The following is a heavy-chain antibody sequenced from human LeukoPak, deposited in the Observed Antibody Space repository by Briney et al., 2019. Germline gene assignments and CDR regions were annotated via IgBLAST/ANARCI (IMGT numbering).Heavy chain of an antibody. Sequence: SETLSLTCAVSGGSFSGYYWSWIRQPPGKGLEWMGEINHSGSTNYNPSLKSRVTISVDTSKNQFSLRLSSVTAADTAVYYCARVLEGSSGQHWYFDLWGRGTLVTVSS. V-gene: IGHV4-34*01. J-gene: IGHJ2*01. CDR2: INHSGST. CDR1: GGSFSGYY. D-gene: IGHD6-19*01. CDR3: ARVLEGSSGQHWYFDL.